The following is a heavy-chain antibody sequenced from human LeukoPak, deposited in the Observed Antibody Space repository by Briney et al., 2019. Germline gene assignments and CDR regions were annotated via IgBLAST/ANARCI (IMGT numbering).Heavy chain of an antibody. CDR2: INHSGST. V-gene: IGHV4-34*01. CDR1: GGSFSSYY. CDR3: ARGGGYGGLVDY. Sequence: PSETLSLTCAVYGGSFSSYYWSWIRQPPGKGLEWIGEINHSGSTNYNPSLKSRVTISVDTSKNQFSLKLSSVTAADTAVYYCARGGGYGGLVDYWGQGTLVTVSS. D-gene: IGHD5-12*01. J-gene: IGHJ4*02.